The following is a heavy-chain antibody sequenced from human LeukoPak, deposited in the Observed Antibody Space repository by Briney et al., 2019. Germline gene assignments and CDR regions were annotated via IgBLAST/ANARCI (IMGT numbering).Heavy chain of an antibody. D-gene: IGHD3-22*01. CDR2: INPNSGGT. CDR1: GYTFTGYY. Sequence: GASVKVSCKASGYTFTGYYMHWVRQAPGQGLEWMGWINPNSGGTNYAQKFQGRDTMTRDTSISTAYMELSRLRSGDTAVYYCARGVHYYDSSGYYYGAFDIWGQGTMVTVSS. CDR3: ARGVHYYDSSGYYYGAFDI. J-gene: IGHJ3*02. V-gene: IGHV1-2*02.